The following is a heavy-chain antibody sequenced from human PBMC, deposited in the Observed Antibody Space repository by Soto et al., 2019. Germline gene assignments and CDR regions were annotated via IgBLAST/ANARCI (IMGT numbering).Heavy chain of an antibody. CDR1: GGTFSSYA. J-gene: IGHJ2*01. D-gene: IGHD3-22*01. CDR3: ERVCYYDSSGYSPPPSCWYFDL. Sequence: QVQLVQSGAEVKKPGSSVKVSCTASGGTFSSYAISWVRQAPGQGLEWMGGIIPIFGTANYAKKFQGRVTITADESTSTDDMELSSLRSEDTAVYYCERVCYYDSSGYSPPPSCWYFDLWGRGTLVTVSS. V-gene: IGHV1-69*12. CDR2: IIPIFGTA.